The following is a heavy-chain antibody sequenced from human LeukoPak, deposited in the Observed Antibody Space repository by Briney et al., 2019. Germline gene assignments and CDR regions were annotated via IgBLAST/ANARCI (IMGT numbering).Heavy chain of an antibody. V-gene: IGHV4-39*01. CDR2: IYYSGST. D-gene: IGHD3-22*01. CDR3: ARREYYYDSSGYKFYFDY. J-gene: IGHJ4*02. Sequence: PSETLSLTCTVSGGSISSSSYYWGWIRQPPGKGLEWIGSIYYSGSTYYNPSLKSRVTISVDTSKNQFSLKLSSVTAADTAVYYCARREYYYDSSGYKFYFDYWGQGTLVTVSS. CDR1: GGSISSSSYY.